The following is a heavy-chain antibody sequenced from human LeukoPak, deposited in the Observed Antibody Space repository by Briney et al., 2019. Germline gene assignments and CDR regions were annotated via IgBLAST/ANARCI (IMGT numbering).Heavy chain of an antibody. CDR1: GFTFSNYV. CDR2: IRSKAYGGTT. CDR3: TRDGNYDFWSGYYTAAFDI. J-gene: IGHJ3*02. D-gene: IGHD3-3*01. Sequence: GGSLRLSCAASGFTFSNYVMNWVRQAPGKGLEWVGFIRSKAYGGTTEYAASVKGRFTISRDDSKSIAYLQMNSLKTEDTAVYYCTRDGNYDFWSGYYTAAFDIWGQGTMVTVSS. V-gene: IGHV3-49*04.